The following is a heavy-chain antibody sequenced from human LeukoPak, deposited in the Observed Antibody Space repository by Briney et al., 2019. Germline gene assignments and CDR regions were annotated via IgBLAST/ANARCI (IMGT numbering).Heavy chain of an antibody. CDR1: GFTFSSCG. CDR3: ARERHYYDSIDY. V-gene: IGHV3-33*01. D-gene: IGHD3-22*01. CDR2: IWYDGSNK. Sequence: GGSLRLSCAASGFTFSSCGMHWVRQAPGKGLEWVAVIWYDGSNKYYADSVKGRFTISRDNSKNTLYLRMNSLRAEDTAVYYCARERHYYDSIDYWGQGTLVTVSS. J-gene: IGHJ4*02.